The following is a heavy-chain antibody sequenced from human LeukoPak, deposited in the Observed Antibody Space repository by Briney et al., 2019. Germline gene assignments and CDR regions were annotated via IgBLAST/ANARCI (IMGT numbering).Heavy chain of an antibody. CDR3: ARQLGSSSSWYADYYYYMDV. CDR1: GGSISSSSYY. V-gene: IGHV4-39*01. J-gene: IGHJ6*03. CDR2: IYYSGST. D-gene: IGHD6-13*01. Sequence: PSETVSLTCTVSGGSISSSSYYWRWIRQPPGKGLEWIGSIYYSGSTYYNPSLKSRVTISVDTSKNQFSLKLSSVTAADTAVYYCARQLGSSSSWYADYYYYMDVWGKGTTVTVSS.